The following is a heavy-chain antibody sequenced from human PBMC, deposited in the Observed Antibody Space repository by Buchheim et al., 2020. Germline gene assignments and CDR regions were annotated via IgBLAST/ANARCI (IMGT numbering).Heavy chain of an antibody. CDR1: GFTFSSYA. CDR2: ISASGGST. V-gene: IGHV3-23*01. CDR3: AKDHYDSYSSNWLTPIDY. Sequence: EVQLLESGGGLVQPGGSLRLSCAASGFTFSSYAMSWVRQAPGKGLEWVSAISASGGSTYYADSVKGRFTISRDNSKNTLYLQMNSLRAEDTAVYYCAKDHYDSYSSNWLTPIDYWGQGTL. J-gene: IGHJ4*02. D-gene: IGHD6-13*01.